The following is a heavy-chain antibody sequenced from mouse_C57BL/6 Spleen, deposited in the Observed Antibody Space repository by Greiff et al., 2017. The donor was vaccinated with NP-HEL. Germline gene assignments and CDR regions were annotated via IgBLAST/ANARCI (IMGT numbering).Heavy chain of an antibody. D-gene: IGHD1-1*01. CDR2: INPSSGYT. J-gene: IGHJ2*01. Sequence: VQRVESGAELARPGASVKMSCKASGYTFTSYTMHWVKQRPGQGLEWIGYINPSSGYTKYNQKFKDKATLTADKSSSTAYMQLSSLTSEDSAVYYCASLITTVVAFDYWGQGTTLTVSS. CDR1: GYTFTSYT. CDR3: ASLITTVVAFDY. V-gene: IGHV1-4*01.